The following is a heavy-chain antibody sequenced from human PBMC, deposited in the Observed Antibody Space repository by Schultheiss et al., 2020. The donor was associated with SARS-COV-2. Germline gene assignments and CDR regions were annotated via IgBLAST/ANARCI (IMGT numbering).Heavy chain of an antibody. CDR2: INPSGGST. V-gene: IGHV1-46*01. J-gene: IGHJ4*02. D-gene: IGHD3-3*01. CDR1: GYTLTELS. Sequence: ASVKVSCKVSGYTLTELSMHWVRQAPGQGLEWMGIINPSGGSTSYAQKFQGRVTMTRDTSTSTVYMELSSLRSEDTAVYYCARDRRNYDFWSGYYIDYWGQGTLVTVSS. CDR3: ARDRRNYDFWSGYYIDY.